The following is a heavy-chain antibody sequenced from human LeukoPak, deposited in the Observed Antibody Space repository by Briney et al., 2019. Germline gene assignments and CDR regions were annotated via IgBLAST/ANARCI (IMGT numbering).Heavy chain of an antibody. CDR1: GYTFTSYG. CDR3: ARGYCSGGSCYSGVDY. J-gene: IGHJ4*02. D-gene: IGHD2-15*01. Sequence: ASVKVSCKASGYTFTSYGINWVRQAPGQGLEWMGWISAYNGNTNYAQKLQGRVTMTTDTSTSTAYMELRSLRSDDTAVYYCARGYCSGGSCYSGVDYWGQGTLVTVSS. V-gene: IGHV1-18*01. CDR2: ISAYNGNT.